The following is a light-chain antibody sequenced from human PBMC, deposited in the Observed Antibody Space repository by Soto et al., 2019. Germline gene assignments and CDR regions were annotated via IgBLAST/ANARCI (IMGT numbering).Light chain of an antibody. J-gene: IGKJ1*01. CDR1: QTISTW. V-gene: IGKV1-5*01. Sequence: EIQLTQSPSTLSASVGDRVTITCRASQTISTWLAWYQQQPGKAPKLLIYDASTLESGVPSRFSGSGSGTEFTLTISSLQPDDFATYYCQQYDGYPWTFGQGTKVEIK. CDR3: QQYDGYPWT. CDR2: DAS.